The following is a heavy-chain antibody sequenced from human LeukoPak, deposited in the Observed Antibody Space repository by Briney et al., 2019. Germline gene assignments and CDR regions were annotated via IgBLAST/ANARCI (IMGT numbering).Heavy chain of an antibody. Sequence: GGSLRLSCAASGFTFSSYAMSWVRQAPGKGLEWVSAISGSGGGTYYADSVKGRFTISRDNSKNTLYLQVNSLRAEDTAVYYCAKDRYGSGSYPNWFDPWGQGTLVTVSS. CDR3: AKDRYGSGSYPNWFDP. CDR2: ISGSGGGT. J-gene: IGHJ5*02. D-gene: IGHD3-10*01. CDR1: GFTFSSYA. V-gene: IGHV3-23*01.